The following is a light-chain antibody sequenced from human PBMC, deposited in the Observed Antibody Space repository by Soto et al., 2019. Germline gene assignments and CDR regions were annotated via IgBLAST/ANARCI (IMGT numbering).Light chain of an antibody. CDR3: ATWADSMNSEVV. CDR2: DNH. CDR1: QSNFGPNV. V-gene: IGLV1-44*01. Sequence: QSVLAQPPSVSGTPGQSVTISCSGSQSNFGPNVVNWYRQFPGAPPQLLIYDNHQRPSGVPDRFSGSKSGTSASLVISDLQSEDEAAYYCATWADSMNSEVVFGGGTKVTVL. J-gene: IGLJ2*01.